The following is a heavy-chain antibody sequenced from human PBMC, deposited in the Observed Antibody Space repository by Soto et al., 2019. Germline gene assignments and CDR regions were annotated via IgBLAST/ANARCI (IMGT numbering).Heavy chain of an antibody. Sequence: GASVKVSCKASGYTFTSYAMHWVRQAPGQRLEWMGWINAGNGNTKYSQKFQGRVTITRDTSASTAYLEWGGLKASDTAMYYCARLSTVLTVRAPSDLWGQGTLVTVSS. CDR2: INAGNGNT. D-gene: IGHD2-21*02. CDR3: ARLSTVLTVRAPSDL. J-gene: IGHJ4*01. V-gene: IGHV1-3*01. CDR1: GYTFTSYA.